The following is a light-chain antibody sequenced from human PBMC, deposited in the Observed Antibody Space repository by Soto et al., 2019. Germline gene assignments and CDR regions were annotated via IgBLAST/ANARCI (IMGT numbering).Light chain of an antibody. CDR2: EV. CDR3: SSYTSSDTVV. J-gene: IGLJ3*02. CDR1: SSDVGGYDY. Sequence: QAVVTQPASVSGSPGQSITISCTGTSSDVGGYDYVSWYQHHPGKTPKLMIYEVNRPSGVSNRFSGSKSGNTASLTISGLQAEDEADYYCSSYTSSDTVVFGGGTKLTVL. V-gene: IGLV2-14*01.